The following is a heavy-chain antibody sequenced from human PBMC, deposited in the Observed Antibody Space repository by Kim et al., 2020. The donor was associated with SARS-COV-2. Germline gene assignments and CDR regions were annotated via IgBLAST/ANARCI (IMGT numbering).Heavy chain of an antibody. J-gene: IGHJ4*02. D-gene: IGHD3-16*01. V-gene: IGHV4-34*01. CDR3: ARRLTWGVRGIATPLDY. Sequence: SETLSLTCAVYGGSLSPNYWSWIRQPPGKGLEWIGEINHSGSTNYNPSLMSRVTISIDTSKTQFSLKLTSVTAADTAVYYCARRLTWGVRGIATPLDYWGQGTLVTVSS. CDR1: GGSLSPNY. CDR2: INHSGST.